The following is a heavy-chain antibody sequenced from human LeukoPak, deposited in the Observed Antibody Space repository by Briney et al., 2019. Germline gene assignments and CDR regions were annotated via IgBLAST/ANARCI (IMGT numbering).Heavy chain of an antibody. CDR1: GASISSYS. CDR3: ARSVGGPESFDY. J-gene: IGHJ4*02. D-gene: IGHD3-16*01. Sequence: SETLSLTCPVPGASISSYSWSWIRQPPGKGLQWIGYISYSVRTTYNPSLKSRVTISVDTSKNQFSLKLSSVTAADTAVYYCARSVGGPESFDYWGQGTLVTVSS. V-gene: IGHV4-59*08. CDR2: ISYSVRT.